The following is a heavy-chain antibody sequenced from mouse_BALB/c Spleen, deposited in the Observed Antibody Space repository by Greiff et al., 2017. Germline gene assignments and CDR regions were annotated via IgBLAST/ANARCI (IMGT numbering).Heavy chain of an antibody. D-gene: IGHD2-4*01. V-gene: IGHV5-17*02. J-gene: IGHJ4*01. Sequence: EVQLVESGGGLVQPGGSRKLSCAASGFTFSSFGMHWVRQAPEKGLEWVAYISSGSSTIYYADTVKGRFTISRDNPKNTLFLQMTSLRSEDTAMYYCARSGVGRLRGAMDYWGQGTSVTVSS. CDR3: ARSGVGRLRGAMDY. CDR1: GFTFSSFG. CDR2: ISSGSSTI.